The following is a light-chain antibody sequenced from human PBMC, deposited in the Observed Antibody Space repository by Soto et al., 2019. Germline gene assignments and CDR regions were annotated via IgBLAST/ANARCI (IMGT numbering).Light chain of an antibody. CDR2: DVS. CDR1: SSDVGGYNY. V-gene: IGLV2-14*01. J-gene: IGLJ1*01. Sequence: HSVLTQPASVSGSPGQSITISCTGTSSDVGGYNYVSWYQQHPGKAPKLMIYDVSNRPSGVSNRFSGSKSGNTASLTISGLQAEDEADYYCSSYTSSSTRVFGPGTKVTVL. CDR3: SSYTSSSTRV.